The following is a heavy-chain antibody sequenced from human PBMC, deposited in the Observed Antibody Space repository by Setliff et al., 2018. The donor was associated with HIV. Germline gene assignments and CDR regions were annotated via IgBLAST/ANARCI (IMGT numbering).Heavy chain of an antibody. CDR2: IYPGDSDT. D-gene: IGHD3-10*01. V-gene: IGHV5-51*01. Sequence: GESLKISCKGSGYSFTSYWIGWVRQMPGKGLEWLGIIYPGDSDTRYSPSFQGQVTISADKSISTAYLQWSSLKASDTAMYYCARPSSGSGSYSAFDIWGQGTMVTVSS. CDR3: ARPSSGSGSYSAFDI. J-gene: IGHJ3*02. CDR1: GYSFTSYW.